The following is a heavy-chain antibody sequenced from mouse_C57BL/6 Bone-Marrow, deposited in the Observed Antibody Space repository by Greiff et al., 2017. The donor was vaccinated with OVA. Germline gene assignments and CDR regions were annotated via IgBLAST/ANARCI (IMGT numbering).Heavy chain of an antibody. CDR3: AREDYYGSSPYAMDY. CDR2: ISDGGSYT. Sequence: EVNVVESGGGLVKPGGSLKLSCAASGFTFSSYAMSWVRQTPEKRLEWVATISDGGSYTYYPDNVKGRFTISRDNAKNNLYLQMSHLKSEDTAMYYCAREDYYGSSPYAMDYWGQGTSVTVSS. D-gene: IGHD1-1*01. CDR1: GFTFSSYA. V-gene: IGHV5-4*01. J-gene: IGHJ4*01.